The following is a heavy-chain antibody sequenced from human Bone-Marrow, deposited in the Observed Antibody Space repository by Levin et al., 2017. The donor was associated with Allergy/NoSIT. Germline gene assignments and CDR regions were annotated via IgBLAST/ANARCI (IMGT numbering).Heavy chain of an antibody. D-gene: IGHD2-8*01. CDR2: ISGTTGIT. Sequence: GGSLRLSCAASGFTFSTFAMSWFRQAPGKGLEWVSAISGTTGITHYTDSVRGRFAISRDNSKNALFLQMSSLRVEDTAIYYCARVLSGPNVGTDSFAIWGQGTMVTVSS. J-gene: IGHJ3*02. V-gene: IGHV3-23*01. CDR1: GFTFSTFA. CDR3: ARVLSGPNVGTDSFAI.